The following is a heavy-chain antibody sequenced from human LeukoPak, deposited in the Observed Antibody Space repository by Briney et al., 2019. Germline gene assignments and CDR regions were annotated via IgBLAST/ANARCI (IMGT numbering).Heavy chain of an antibody. J-gene: IGHJ6*04. D-gene: IGHD3-10*01. Sequence: PGGSLRLSCSASGFTFSSYAMHWVRQAPGKGLEYVPAISSNGGSTNYADSVKDRFTISRDNSKNTLYLQMSSLRAEDTAVYYCAKAGSGSYYKSRSGMDVWGKGTTVTVSS. V-gene: IGHV3-64D*06. CDR2: ISSNGGST. CDR1: GFTFSSYA. CDR3: AKAGSGSYYKSRSGMDV.